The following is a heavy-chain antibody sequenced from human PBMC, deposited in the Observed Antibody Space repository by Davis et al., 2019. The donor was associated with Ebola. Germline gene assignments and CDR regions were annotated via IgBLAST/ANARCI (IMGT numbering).Heavy chain of an antibody. CDR1: GFTFSDYY. J-gene: IGHJ3*02. D-gene: IGHD5-18*01. CDR2: IRNKGNSYTT. Sequence: PGGSLRLSCAASGFTFSDYYMDWVRQAPGQGLEWVARIRNKGNSYTTEYAASVKGRFTISRDDSENSHYLQMNSLKTEDTAVYYCARGSVGTAFRAFDIWGQGTMVTVSS. V-gene: IGHV3-72*01. CDR3: ARGSVGTAFRAFDI.